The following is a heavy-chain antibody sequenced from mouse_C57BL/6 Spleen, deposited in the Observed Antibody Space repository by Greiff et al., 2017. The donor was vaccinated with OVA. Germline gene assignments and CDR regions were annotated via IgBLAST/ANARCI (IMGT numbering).Heavy chain of an antibody. CDR3: ARDNSYYAMDY. CDR2: ISYDGSN. V-gene: IGHV3-6*01. D-gene: IGHD4-1*02. CDR1: GYSITSGYY. Sequence: EESGPGLVKPSQSLSLTCSVTGYSITSGYYWNWIRQFPGNKLEWMGYISYDGSNNYNPSLKNRISINRDTSKNQFFLKLNSVTTEDTATYYCARDNSYYAMDYWGQGTSVTVSS. J-gene: IGHJ4*01.